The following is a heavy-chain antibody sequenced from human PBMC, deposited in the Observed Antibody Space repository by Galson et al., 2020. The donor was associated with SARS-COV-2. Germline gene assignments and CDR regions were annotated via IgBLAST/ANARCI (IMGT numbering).Heavy chain of an antibody. D-gene: IGHD2-15*01. CDR2: IKQDGSEK. V-gene: IGHV3-7*03. CDR1: GFTFSSYW. J-gene: IGHJ4*02. CDR3: ARDAYCSGGSCYFPVFDY. Sequence: GESLKISCAASGFTFSSYWMSWVRQAPGKGLEWVANIKQDGSEKYYVDSVKGRFTISRDNAKNSLYLQMNSLRAEDTAVYYCARDAYCSGGSCYFPVFDYWGQGTRVTVSS.